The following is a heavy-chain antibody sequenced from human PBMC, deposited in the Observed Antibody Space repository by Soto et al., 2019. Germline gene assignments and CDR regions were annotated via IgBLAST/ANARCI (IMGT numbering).Heavy chain of an antibody. CDR3: ARAQRPLLWFGEAGWYFDL. CDR1: GYTFTSYG. J-gene: IGHJ2*01. V-gene: IGHV1-18*01. Sequence: QVQLVQSGAEVKKPGASVKVSCKASGYTFTSYGISWVRQAPGQGLEWMGWISAYNGNTNYAQKLQGRVTMTTDTPTSTAYMALRSLRSDDTAVYYCARAQRPLLWFGEAGWYFDLWGRGTLVTVSS. CDR2: ISAYNGNT. D-gene: IGHD3-10*01.